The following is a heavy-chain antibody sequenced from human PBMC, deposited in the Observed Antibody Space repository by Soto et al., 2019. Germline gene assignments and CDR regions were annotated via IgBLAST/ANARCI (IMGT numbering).Heavy chain of an antibody. D-gene: IGHD3-22*01. CDR3: ARHHSGYYDSSGYPSGRAQHAEYFQQ. CDR2: IYYSGST. Sequence: SETLSLTCTVSGGSISSSSYYWGWIRQPPGKGLEWIGSIYYSGSTYYNPSLKSRVTISVDTSKNQFSLKLSSVTAADTAVYYCARHHSGYYDSSGYPSGRAQHAEYFQQWGQGTMVTVS. V-gene: IGHV4-39*01. J-gene: IGHJ1*01. CDR1: GGSISSSSYY.